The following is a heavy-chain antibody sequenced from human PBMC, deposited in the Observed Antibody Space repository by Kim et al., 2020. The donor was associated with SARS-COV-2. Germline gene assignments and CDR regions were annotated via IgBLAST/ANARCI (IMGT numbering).Heavy chain of an antibody. J-gene: IGHJ4*02. Sequence: YSPSIKSRVTISVDASKKQFSLKMSSLTAADTAVYYCARRDSSNWHFDYWGLGTLVTVSS. CDR3: ARRDSSNWHFDY. V-gene: IGHV4-59*08. D-gene: IGHD3-22*01.